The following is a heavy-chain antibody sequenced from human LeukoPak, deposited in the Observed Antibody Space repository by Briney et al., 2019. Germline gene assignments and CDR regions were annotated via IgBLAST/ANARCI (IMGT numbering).Heavy chain of an antibody. J-gene: IGHJ6*02. CDR2: ISAYNGNT. Sequence: ASVKVSCTASGYTFTSYGVSWVRQAPGQGLEWMGWISAYNGNTKYAQKLQGRVTMTTDTSTSTAYMELRSLRSDDTAVYYCARVYLSFYNQLLWFEPRQYYYYGMDVWGQGTTVTVSS. D-gene: IGHD3-10*01. CDR1: GYTFTSYG. CDR3: ARVYLSFYNQLLWFEPRQYYYYGMDV. V-gene: IGHV1-18*01.